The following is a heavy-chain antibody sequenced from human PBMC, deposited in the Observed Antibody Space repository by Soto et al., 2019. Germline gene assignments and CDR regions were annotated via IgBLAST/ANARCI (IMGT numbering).Heavy chain of an antibody. CDR1: GYTFSIYG. CDR2: ISGYNGNT. CDR3: ARVTGKYYYYGMDV. Sequence: ASVKVSCKASGYTFSIYGIIWVRQAPGQGLEWMGWISGYNGNTNYAQKVQDRVTMTTDTSTSTAYMELRSLRSDDTAVYYCARVTGKYYYYGMDVWGQGTTVTVSS. V-gene: IGHV1-18*01. J-gene: IGHJ6*02.